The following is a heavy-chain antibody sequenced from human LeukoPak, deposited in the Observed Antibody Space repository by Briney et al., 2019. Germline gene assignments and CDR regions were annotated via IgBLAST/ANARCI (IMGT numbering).Heavy chain of an antibody. Sequence: GGSLRLSCAASGFTFSSYAMSWVRQAPGKGLEWVSAISGSGGSTYYADSVKGRFTISRDNSKNTLYLQMNSLRAEDTAVYYCAKDEAFGVVIIESYFDYWGQGTLVTVSS. CDR1: GFTFSSYA. CDR2: ISGSGGST. V-gene: IGHV3-23*01. J-gene: IGHJ4*02. CDR3: AKDEAFGVVIIESYFDY. D-gene: IGHD3-3*01.